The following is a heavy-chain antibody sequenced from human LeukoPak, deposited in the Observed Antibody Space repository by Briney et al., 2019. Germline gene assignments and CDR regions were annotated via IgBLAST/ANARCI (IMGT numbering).Heavy chain of an antibody. Sequence: SQTLSLTCAISGDSVSSNSAALNWIRQSPSRGLEWLGRTYYRSKWYNDYAVSVKSRITINPDTSKNQFSLQLNSVTPEDTAVYYCAKAPWFGELSGSNWFDPWGQGTLVTVSS. CDR3: AKAPWFGELSGSNWFDP. V-gene: IGHV6-1*01. D-gene: IGHD3-10*01. J-gene: IGHJ5*02. CDR1: GDSVSSNSAA. CDR2: TYYRSKWYN.